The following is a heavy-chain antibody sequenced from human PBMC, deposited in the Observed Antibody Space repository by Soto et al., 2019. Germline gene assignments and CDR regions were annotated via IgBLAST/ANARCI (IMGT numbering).Heavy chain of an antibody. J-gene: IGHJ4*02. CDR2: ISGSGGNT. Sequence: EVQLLESGGGLVQPGGSLRLSCAASGFTFSSYAMSWVRQAPGKGLEWVSAISGSGGNTYYADSVKGRFTISRDNSKNTLYLQVNSLRVEDTALYYCARDPARYSSGWFRTIDYWGQGTLVTVSS. V-gene: IGHV3-23*01. CDR3: ARDPARYSSGWFRTIDY. CDR1: GFTFSSYA. D-gene: IGHD6-19*01.